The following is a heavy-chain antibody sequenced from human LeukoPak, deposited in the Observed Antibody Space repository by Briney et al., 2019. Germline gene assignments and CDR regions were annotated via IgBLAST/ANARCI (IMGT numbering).Heavy chain of an antibody. J-gene: IGHJ6*02. CDR1: GGSFSGYY. CDR3: ARGSRYDILTGSKDYYYGMDV. V-gene: IGHV4-34*01. CDR2: INHSGST. D-gene: IGHD3-9*01. Sequence: SETLSLTCAVYGGSFSGYYWSWIRQPPGKGLEWIGEINHSGSTNYNPSLKSRVTISVDTSKNQFSLKLSSVTAADTAVYYCARGSRYDILTGSKDYYYGMDVWGQGTTVTVSS.